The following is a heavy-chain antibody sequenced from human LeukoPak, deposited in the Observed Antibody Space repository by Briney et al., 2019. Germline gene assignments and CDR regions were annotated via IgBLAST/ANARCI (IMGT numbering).Heavy chain of an antibody. Sequence: TGGSLRLPCAASGFTFSSYSMNWVRQAPGKGLEWVSSISSSSSYIYYADSVKGRFTISRDNAKNSLYLQMNSLRAEDTAVYYCARVGITMVRGVIWYYFDYWGQGTLVTVSS. V-gene: IGHV3-21*01. D-gene: IGHD3-10*01. CDR3: ARVGITMVRGVIWYYFDY. J-gene: IGHJ4*02. CDR2: ISSSSSYI. CDR1: GFTFSSYS.